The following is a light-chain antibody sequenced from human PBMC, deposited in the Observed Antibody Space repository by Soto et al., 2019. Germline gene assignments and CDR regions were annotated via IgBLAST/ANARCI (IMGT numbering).Light chain of an antibody. J-gene: IGKJ1*01. V-gene: IGKV1-5*03. CDR1: QSISIW. Sequence: DIHMTQSPSTLSASVGDRVTITCRASQSISIWLAWYQQKPGKAPNLLIYKTSSLETGVPSRFSGSGSGTEFTLTISSLQLDDFATYYCQHWNDYSWTFGQGTKVEVK. CDR3: QHWNDYSWT. CDR2: KTS.